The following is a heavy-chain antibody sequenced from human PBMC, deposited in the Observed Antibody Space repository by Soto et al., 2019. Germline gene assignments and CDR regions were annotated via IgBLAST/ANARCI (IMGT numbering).Heavy chain of an antibody. CDR2: ISYDGSNK. D-gene: IGHD3-22*01. Sequence: VGSLRLSCAASGFTFSSYGMHWVRQAPGKGLEWVAVISYDGSNKYYADSVKGRFTISRDNSKNTLYLQMNSLRAEDTAVYYCAKDRWLLLEYYFDYWGQGTLVTVSS. J-gene: IGHJ4*02. CDR3: AKDRWLLLEYYFDY. V-gene: IGHV3-30*18. CDR1: GFTFSSYG.